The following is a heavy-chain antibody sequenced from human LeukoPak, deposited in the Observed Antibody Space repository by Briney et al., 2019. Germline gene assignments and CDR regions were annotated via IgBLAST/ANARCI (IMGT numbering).Heavy chain of an antibody. CDR2: IYYSGST. Sequence: SETLSLTCTVYGVSISSSSYYWGWIRQPPGKGLEWIGSIYYSGSTYYNPSLKSRVTISVDTSKNQFSLKLSSVTAADTAVYYCASTSYGGNSGDVYWGQGTLVTVSS. V-gene: IGHV4-39*01. CDR3: ASTSYGGNSGDVY. J-gene: IGHJ4*02. D-gene: IGHD4-23*01. CDR1: GVSISSSSYY.